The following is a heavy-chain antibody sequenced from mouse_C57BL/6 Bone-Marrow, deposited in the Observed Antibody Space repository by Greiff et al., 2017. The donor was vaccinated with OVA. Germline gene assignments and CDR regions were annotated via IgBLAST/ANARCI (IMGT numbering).Heavy chain of an antibody. D-gene: IGHD2-1*01. CDR1: GYTFTDYN. CDR3: ARSHYGNYLYYYAMDY. V-gene: IGHV1-22*01. J-gene: IGHJ4*01. Sequence: EVKLQESGPELVKPGASVKMSCKASGYTFTDYNMHWVKQSHGKSLEWIGYINPNNGGTSYNQKFKGKATLTVNKSSSTAYMELRSLTSEDSAVYYCARSHYGNYLYYYAMDYWGQGTSVTVSS. CDR2: INPNNGGT.